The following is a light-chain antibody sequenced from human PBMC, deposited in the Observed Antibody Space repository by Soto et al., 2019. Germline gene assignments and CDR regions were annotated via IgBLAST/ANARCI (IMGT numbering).Light chain of an antibody. Sequence: QSALTQPPSASGSPGQSVTISCTVTSSDVGGHHYVSWYQQHPGKAPKLLIYEVTKRPSGVPDRFSGSKSGNTASLTVSGLQTEDEADYYCSSYAGSNIGVFGTGTKVTVL. CDR2: EVT. V-gene: IGLV2-8*01. CDR3: SSYAGSNIGV. J-gene: IGLJ1*01. CDR1: SSDVGGHHY.